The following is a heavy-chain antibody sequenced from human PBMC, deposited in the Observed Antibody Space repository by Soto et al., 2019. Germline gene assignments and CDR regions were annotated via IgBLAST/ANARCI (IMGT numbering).Heavy chain of an antibody. D-gene: IGHD6-25*01. Sequence: EVQLVESGGGLVQPGGSLRLSCAAYGFTFSMYDMHWVRRAPGKGLDWVAAIDTNAVPNYPTSGEGRFTISRDNAKNSVYLEMNSVALGDTAVYFCAREAAGPNSYFHLDHWGQGDVVTVSS. CDR2: IDTNAVP. CDR3: AREAAGPNSYFHLDH. J-gene: IGHJ4*02. V-gene: IGHV3-13*05. CDR1: GFTFSMYD.